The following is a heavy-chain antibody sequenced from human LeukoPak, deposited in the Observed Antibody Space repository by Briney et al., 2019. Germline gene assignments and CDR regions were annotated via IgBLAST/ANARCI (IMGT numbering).Heavy chain of an antibody. Sequence: ASEKVSCKASGYTFTSYGISWVRQAPGQGLEWMGIINPSGTTGYTQKFQGRVTMTGDTSTSTVYMELSSLRSEDTAMYYCARGGYNPHFDYWGQGTLVTVSS. CDR2: INPSGTT. CDR1: GYTFTSYG. V-gene: IGHV1-46*01. D-gene: IGHD5-24*01. CDR3: ARGGYNPHFDY. J-gene: IGHJ4*02.